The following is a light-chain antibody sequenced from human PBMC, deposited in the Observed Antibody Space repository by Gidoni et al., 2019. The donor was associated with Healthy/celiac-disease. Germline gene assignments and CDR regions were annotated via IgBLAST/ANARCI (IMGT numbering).Light chain of an antibody. CDR3: QQRSNWPWT. Sequence: EILLTQSPATLSLSPGERATLSCRASQSVSSYLAWYQQKPGQAPRLLIYDASNRATGIPARFSGSGSGTDFTLTISSLGPEDFAVYYCQQRSNWPWTFXXXTKVEIK. J-gene: IGKJ1*01. V-gene: IGKV3-11*01. CDR1: QSVSSY. CDR2: DAS.